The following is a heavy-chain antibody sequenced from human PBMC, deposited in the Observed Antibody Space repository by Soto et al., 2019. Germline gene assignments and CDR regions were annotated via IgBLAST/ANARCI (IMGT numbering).Heavy chain of an antibody. CDR2: VFLAGRT. CDR3: VRGVHYWLPTFY. J-gene: IGHJ4*02. V-gene: IGHV4-4*02. D-gene: IGHD3-10*01. CDR1: GASVVNGNW. Sequence: QVQLQESGPGLVRPSGTLSLTCSVSGASVVNGNWWSWVRQSPGKGLEWLGEVFLAGRTHYNPSLKSRVTISLDESKNHFSLILTSVTVADAAVYYCVRGVHYWLPTFYWGRGIVVTVS.